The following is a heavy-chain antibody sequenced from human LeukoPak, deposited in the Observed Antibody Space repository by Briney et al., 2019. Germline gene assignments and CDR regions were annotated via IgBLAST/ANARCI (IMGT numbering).Heavy chain of an antibody. V-gene: IGHV3-30*02. D-gene: IGHD2-8*01. CDR2: IRYDGSNK. J-gene: IGHJ4*02. CDR3: AKDLRPKDYIVLMVYAIGF. CDR1: GFTFSSYG. Sequence: AGSLRLSCATSGFTFSSYGMHWVRQAPGKGLEWVAFIRYDGSNKYYADSVKGRFTISRDNSKNTLYLQMNSLRAEDTAVYYCAKDLRPKDYIVLMVYAIGFWGQGTLVTVSS.